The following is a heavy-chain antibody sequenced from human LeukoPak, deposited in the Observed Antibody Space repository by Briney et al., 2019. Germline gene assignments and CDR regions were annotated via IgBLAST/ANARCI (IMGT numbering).Heavy chain of an antibody. CDR3: ARDWGDFWSGYYSFYYYYMDV. J-gene: IGHJ6*03. Sequence: GGSLRLSCAASGFTFSSYSMNWVRQAPGKGLEWVANIKQDGSEKYYVDSVKGRFTISRDNAKNSLYLQMNSLRAEDTAVYYCARDWGDFWSGYYSFYYYYMDVWGKGTTVTVSS. D-gene: IGHD3-3*01. V-gene: IGHV3-7*01. CDR2: IKQDGSEK. CDR1: GFTFSSYS.